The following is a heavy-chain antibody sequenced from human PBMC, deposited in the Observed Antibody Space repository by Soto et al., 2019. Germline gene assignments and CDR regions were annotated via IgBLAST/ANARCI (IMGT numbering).Heavy chain of an antibody. CDR2: IDRDGSRT. D-gene: IGHD1-7*01. V-gene: IGHV3-74*03. Sequence: EVQLVESGGGLAPPGGSLRLSCAASGFTFSTSCMHWVRQPPGKGLVWLSRIDRDGSRTTYADSVKGRFTISRDNAKNTLYLQMDSLRGEDTGVYYCAKSEGTNYHFEYWGQGTLVTVSS. J-gene: IGHJ4*02. CDR1: GFTFSTSC. CDR3: AKSEGTNYHFEY.